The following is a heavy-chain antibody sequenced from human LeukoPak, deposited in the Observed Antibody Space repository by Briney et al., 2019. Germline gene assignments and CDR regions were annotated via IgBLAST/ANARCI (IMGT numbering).Heavy chain of an antibody. J-gene: IGHJ3*02. V-gene: IGHV4-59*01. Sequence: PSETLSLTCSVSWGAFSTWYWNWMRQARGKGLQCIGYIHHSGNTNYNPSLNIRVTMSIDPSKNLLSLKLNSVTDADTAIYYCARNGVSPGGMRALDIWGPGKMVTVSS. CDR2: IHHSGNT. CDR1: WGAFSTWY. CDR3: ARNGVSPGGMRALDI.